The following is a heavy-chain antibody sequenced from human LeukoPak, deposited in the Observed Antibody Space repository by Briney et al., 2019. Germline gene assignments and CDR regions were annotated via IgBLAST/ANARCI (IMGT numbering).Heavy chain of an antibody. CDR2: ISAYNGNT. V-gene: IGHV1-18*01. CDR3: ARDFPYDYDFWSGYSHDAFDI. D-gene: IGHD3-3*01. Sequence: ASVKVSRKASGYTFTSYGISWVRQAPGQGLEWMGWISAYNGNTNYAQKLQGRVTMTTDTSTSTAYMELRSLRSDDTAVYYCARDFPYDYDFWSGYSHDAFDIWGQGTMVTVSS. CDR1: GYTFTSYG. J-gene: IGHJ3*02.